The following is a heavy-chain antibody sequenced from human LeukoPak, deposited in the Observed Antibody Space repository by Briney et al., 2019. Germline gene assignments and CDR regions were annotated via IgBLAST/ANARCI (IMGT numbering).Heavy chain of an antibody. CDR1: GFTFSSYE. Sequence: GGSLRLSCAASGFTFSSYEMNWVRQAPGKGLEWVSYISSSGSTIYYADSVKGRFTISRDNAKNSLYLQMNSLRAEDTAVYYCARGLVPITDYWGQGTLVTVSS. J-gene: IGHJ4*02. CDR3: ARGLVPITDY. CDR2: ISSSGSTI. D-gene: IGHD2-8*01. V-gene: IGHV3-48*03.